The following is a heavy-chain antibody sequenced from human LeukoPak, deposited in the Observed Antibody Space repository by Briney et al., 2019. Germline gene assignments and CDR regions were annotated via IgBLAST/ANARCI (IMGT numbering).Heavy chain of an antibody. Sequence: ASVKVSCKVSGYTLTELSMHWVRQAPGKGFEWMGGFDPEDGETIYAQKFQGRVTMTEDTSTDTAYMELSSLRSEDTAVYCCATSGSGWPPNAFDIWGQGTMVTVSS. CDR2: FDPEDGET. J-gene: IGHJ3*02. V-gene: IGHV1-24*01. CDR3: ATSGSGWPPNAFDI. D-gene: IGHD6-19*01. CDR1: GYTLTELS.